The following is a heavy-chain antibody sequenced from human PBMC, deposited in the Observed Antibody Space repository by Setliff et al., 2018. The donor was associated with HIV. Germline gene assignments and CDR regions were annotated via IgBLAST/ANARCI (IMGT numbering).Heavy chain of an antibody. CDR1: GYSFTSYW. CDR2: VYPGDSDI. Sequence: GESLKISCKGSGYSFTSYWIGWVRQMPGKGLEWMGIVYPGDSDIRYSPSFQGQVTVSADRSISTAYLHWIRLSASDTAMYYCARLDCSGGSCFSFDSWGQGTLVTVSS. CDR3: ARLDCSGGSCFSFDS. V-gene: IGHV5-51*01. J-gene: IGHJ5*01. D-gene: IGHD2-15*01.